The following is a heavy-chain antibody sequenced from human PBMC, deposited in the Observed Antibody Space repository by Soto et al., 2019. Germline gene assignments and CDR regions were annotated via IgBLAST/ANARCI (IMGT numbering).Heavy chain of an antibody. V-gene: IGHV4-30-2*01. J-gene: IGHJ4*02. CDR3: ASVTDY. CDR1: GGSISSGGYS. D-gene: IGHD4-4*01. CDR2: IYHSGST. Sequence: SGTLSLTCAVSGGSISSGGYSWSWIRQPPGKGLEWIGYIYHSGSTYYNPSLKSRVTISVDRSKNQFSLKLSSVTDADTAVYYCASVTDYWGQGILVTVSS.